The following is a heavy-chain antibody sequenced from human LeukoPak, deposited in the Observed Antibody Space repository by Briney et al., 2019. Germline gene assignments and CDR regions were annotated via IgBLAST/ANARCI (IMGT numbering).Heavy chain of an antibody. CDR2: ISWNSGSI. V-gene: IGHV3-9*03. CDR3: AKASGSLTYYDILTGYYYFDY. J-gene: IGHJ4*02. CDR1: GFTFDDYA. D-gene: IGHD3-9*01. Sequence: PGRSLRLSCAASGFTFDDYAMHWVRHAPGKGLEWVSGISWNSGSIGYADSVKGRFTISRDNAKNSLYLQMNSLRAEDMALYYCAKASGSLTYYDILTGYYYFDYWGQGTLVTVSS.